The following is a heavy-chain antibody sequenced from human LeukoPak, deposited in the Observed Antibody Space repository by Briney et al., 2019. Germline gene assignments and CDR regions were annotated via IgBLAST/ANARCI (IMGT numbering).Heavy chain of an antibody. D-gene: IGHD4-11*01. V-gene: IGHV4-59*01. CDR3: ARYRRGLPDV. CDR1: GGSTSSYY. CDR2: IYYSGST. J-gene: IGHJ6*02. Sequence: SETLSLTCTVSGGSTSSYYWSWIRQPPGKGLEWIGYIYYSGSTNYNPSLKSRVTISVDTSKNQFSLKLSSVTAADTAVYYCARYRRGLPDVWGQGTTVTVSS.